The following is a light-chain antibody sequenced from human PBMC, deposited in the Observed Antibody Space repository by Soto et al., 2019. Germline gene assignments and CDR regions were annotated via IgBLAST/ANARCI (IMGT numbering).Light chain of an antibody. Sequence: VVTQPPSVSGAPGQRVTISCTGSSSNIGAGYDVHWYQHLPGTAPKLLIFVNNNRPSGVPDRFSGSKSGTSASLAITGLQAEDEADYFCQSYDTSLNWVFGGGTKLTVL. CDR1: SSNIGAGYD. V-gene: IGLV1-40*01. J-gene: IGLJ3*02. CDR2: VNN. CDR3: QSYDTSLNWV.